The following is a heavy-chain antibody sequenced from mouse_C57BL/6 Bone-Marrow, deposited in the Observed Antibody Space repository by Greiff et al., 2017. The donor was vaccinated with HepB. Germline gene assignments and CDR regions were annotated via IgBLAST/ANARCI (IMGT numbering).Heavy chain of an antibody. Sequence: EVMLVESGGDLVKPGGSLKLSCAASGFTFSSYGMSWVRQTPDKRLEWVATISSGGSYTYYPDSVKGRFTISRDNAKNTLYLQMSSLRSEDTAMYYCARESYDSYWYFDVWGTGTTVTVSS. V-gene: IGHV5-6*01. CDR1: GFTFSSYG. J-gene: IGHJ1*03. D-gene: IGHD2-4*01. CDR2: ISSGGSYT. CDR3: ARESYDSYWYFDV.